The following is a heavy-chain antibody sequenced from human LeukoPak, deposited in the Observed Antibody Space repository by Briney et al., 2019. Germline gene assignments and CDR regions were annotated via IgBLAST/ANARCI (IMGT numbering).Heavy chain of an antibody. CDR1: GNSFLNYW. CDR3: AIQGGAVVDAFDI. J-gene: IGHJ3*02. Sequence: PGESLKISCKGYGNSFLNYWLGWVRQTLGKGLEWMGAIFPDGSDARYNRAFQGQVTISVDKSVTTTFLQWSSLKASDSGIYFCAIQGGAVVDAFDIWGPGTSVTVSS. V-gene: IGHV5-51*01. D-gene: IGHD6-19*01. CDR2: IFPDGSDA.